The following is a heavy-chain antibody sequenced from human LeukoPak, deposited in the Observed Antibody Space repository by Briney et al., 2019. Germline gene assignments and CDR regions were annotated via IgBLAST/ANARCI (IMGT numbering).Heavy chain of an antibody. CDR1: GFTFSSYE. V-gene: IGHV4-39*01. D-gene: IGHD3-10*01. CDR2: ISYSGTT. CDR3: ARHYMGSNYNHGLDY. J-gene: IGHJ4*02. Sequence: LRLSCAASGFTFSSYEMNWVRQAPGKGLEWIGSISYSGTTYYNPSLKSRVTISVDTSKNQFSLKLSSVTAADTAVYYCARHYMGSNYNHGLDYWGQGTLVTVSS.